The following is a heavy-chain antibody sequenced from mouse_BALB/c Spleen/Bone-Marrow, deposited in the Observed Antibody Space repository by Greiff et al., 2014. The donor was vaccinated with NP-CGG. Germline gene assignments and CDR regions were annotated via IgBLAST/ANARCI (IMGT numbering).Heavy chain of an antibody. Sequence: EVQLVESGGGLVKPGGSLKLSCAASGFTFSDYYMYWVRQTPEKRLEWVATISDGGSYTYYTDSVKGRFTISRDNAKNNLYLQMSSLKSEDTAMYYCARSGERYGAMDYWGQGTSVTVFS. V-gene: IGHV5-4*02. CDR1: GFTFSDYY. CDR2: ISDGGSYT. J-gene: IGHJ4*01. D-gene: IGHD1-1*02. CDR3: ARSGERYGAMDY.